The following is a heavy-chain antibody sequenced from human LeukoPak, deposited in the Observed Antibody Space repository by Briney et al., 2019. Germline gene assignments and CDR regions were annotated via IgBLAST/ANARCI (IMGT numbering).Heavy chain of an antibody. CDR2: INHSGST. CDR1: GGSFSGYY. Sequence: PSETLSLTCAVYGGSFSGYYWNWIRQPPGKGLEWIGEINHSGSTNYNPSLKSRVTISVDTSKNQFSLKLSSVTAADTAVYYCARGRAYEDSSGSCLDYWGQGTLVTVSS. D-gene: IGHD3-22*01. CDR3: ARGRAYEDSSGSCLDY. V-gene: IGHV4-34*01. J-gene: IGHJ4*02.